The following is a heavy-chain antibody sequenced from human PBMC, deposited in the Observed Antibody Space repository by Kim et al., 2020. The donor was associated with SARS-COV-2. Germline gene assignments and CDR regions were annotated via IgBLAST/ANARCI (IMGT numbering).Heavy chain of an antibody. Sequence: RFTISRDNAKNTLYLQMNSLRAEDTAVYYCASYCSGGSCYSRRPEGGMDVWGQGTTVTVSS. D-gene: IGHD2-15*01. J-gene: IGHJ6*02. CDR3: ASYCSGGSCYSRRPEGGMDV. V-gene: IGHV3-74*01.